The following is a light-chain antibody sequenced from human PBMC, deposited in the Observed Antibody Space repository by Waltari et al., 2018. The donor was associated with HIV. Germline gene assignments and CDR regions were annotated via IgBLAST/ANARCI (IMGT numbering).Light chain of an antibody. CDR1: SSDVGTYNL. V-gene: IGLV2-23*02. CDR3: CSYTSSSTSLYV. J-gene: IGLJ1*01. Sequence: QSALTQPASVSGSPGKSITISCTGTSSDVGTYNLVSWSQQHPGKAPKSMIFEVTKRPSGVSNRFSGSKSGNTASLTISGLQAEDEGDYYCCSYTSSSTSLYVFGTGTKVTVL. CDR2: EVT.